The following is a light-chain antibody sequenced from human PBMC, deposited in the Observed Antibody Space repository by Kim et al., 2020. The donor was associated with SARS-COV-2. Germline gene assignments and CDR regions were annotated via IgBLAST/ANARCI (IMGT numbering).Light chain of an antibody. CDR3: QQRSNWPIT. J-gene: IGKJ5*01. CDR2: DAS. V-gene: IGKV3-11*01. Sequence: EIVLTQSPATLSLSPGERATLSCRASQSVISYFAWYQHKPGQTPRLLIYDASNRATGIPARFSGSGSGTDFTLTISSLESEDFAVYYCQQRSNWPITFGQGTRLEIK. CDR1: QSVISY.